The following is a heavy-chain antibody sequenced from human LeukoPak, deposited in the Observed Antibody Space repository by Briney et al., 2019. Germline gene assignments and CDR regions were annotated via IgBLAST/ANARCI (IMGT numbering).Heavy chain of an antibody. J-gene: IGHJ6*02. D-gene: IGHD1-26*01. Sequence: KPSETLSLTYTVSGGSISSSSYYWGWIRQPPGKGLEWIGSIYYSGSTYYNPSLKSRVTISVDTSKNQFSLKLSSVTAADTAVYYCARLIGATDYYYYGMDVWGQGTTVTVSS. CDR1: GGSISSSSYY. CDR3: ARLIGATDYYYYGMDV. CDR2: IYYSGST. V-gene: IGHV4-39*01.